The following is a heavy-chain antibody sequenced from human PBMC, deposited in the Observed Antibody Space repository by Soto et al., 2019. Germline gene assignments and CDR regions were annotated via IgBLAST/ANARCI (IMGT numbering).Heavy chain of an antibody. CDR2: ISYDGSNK. CDR1: GFTFSSYG. Sequence: QVQLVESGGGVVQPGRSLRLSCAASGFTFSSYGMHWVRQAPGKGLEWVAVISYDGSNKYYADSVKGRFTISRDNSKNTLYLQMNSLRAEDTAVYYCAKDVGGYSPDYWGQGTLVTFSS. D-gene: IGHD3-10*01. CDR3: AKDVGGYSPDY. V-gene: IGHV3-30*18. J-gene: IGHJ4*02.